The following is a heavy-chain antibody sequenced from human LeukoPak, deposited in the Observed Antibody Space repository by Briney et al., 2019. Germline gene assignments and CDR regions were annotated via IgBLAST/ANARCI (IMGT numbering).Heavy chain of an antibody. CDR3: ARRTRAARPVDY. CDR2: TYYRSKWYN. Sequence: SQTLSLTCAISGDSVSSNSAAWNWIRQSPSRGLEWLGRTYYRSKWYNDYAVSVKSRITINPDTSKNQFSLKLSSVTAADTAVYYCARRTRAARPVDYWGQGTLVTVSS. V-gene: IGHV6-1*01. J-gene: IGHJ4*02. CDR1: GDSVSSNSAA. D-gene: IGHD6-6*01.